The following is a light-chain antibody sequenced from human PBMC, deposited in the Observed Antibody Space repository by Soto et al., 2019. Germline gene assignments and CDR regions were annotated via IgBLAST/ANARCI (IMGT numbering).Light chain of an antibody. CDR1: RDFTCD. CDR2: LAS. V-gene: IGKV1-17*01. J-gene: IGKJ2*01. Sequence: DIEKTQSTFSLSISGGDRVTITRRASRDFTCDCAWYQQRAGKAPKRLVYLASRLESGVPSRFGGSGSGTEFTLTISSLQPEDFATYYCLHHNSYPPVFGQGTKLEIK. CDR3: LHHNSYPPV.